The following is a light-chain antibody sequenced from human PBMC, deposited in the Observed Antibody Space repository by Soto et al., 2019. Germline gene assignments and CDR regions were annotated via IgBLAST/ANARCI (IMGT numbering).Light chain of an antibody. CDR2: GAS. J-gene: IGKJ2*01. CDR3: HHYGNSPPNP. Sequence: ENVLTQSPGTLSLSPGERATLSCRASQSVSSNYLAWYQQRPGQAPRVLIYGASSRATGIPDRFSGSGSGTDFTLTISRLEPEDFAVYFCHHYGNSPPNPFGQGTKVEIK. CDR1: QSVSSNY. V-gene: IGKV3-20*01.